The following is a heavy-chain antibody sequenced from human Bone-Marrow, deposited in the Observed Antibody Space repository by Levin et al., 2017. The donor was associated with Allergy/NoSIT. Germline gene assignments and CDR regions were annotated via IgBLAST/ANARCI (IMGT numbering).Heavy chain of an antibody. V-gene: IGHV1-2*02. CDR1: GYTFIGYY. Sequence: ASVKVSCKASGYTFIGYYMHWVRQAPGRGLEWMGWINPDNGGTYYAEKFQGRIAMIRDTSINTVYMELSRLTSDDTAVYFCAGGVGRTGIQDGFFCWVDAWGQGTLVSVSS. CDR3: AGGVGRTGIQDGFFCWVDA. D-gene: IGHD1-14*01. J-gene: IGHJ5*02. CDR2: INPDNGGT.